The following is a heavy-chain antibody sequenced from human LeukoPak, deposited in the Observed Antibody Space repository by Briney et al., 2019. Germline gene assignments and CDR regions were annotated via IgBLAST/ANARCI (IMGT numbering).Heavy chain of an antibody. D-gene: IGHD3-16*02. Sequence: PGGSLRLSCAASGFTFSSYAMSWVRQAPGKGLEWVSAISGSGGSTYYADSVKGRFTISRDNSKNTLYLQMNSLRAEDTAVYYCALSYRGWEGGEAGDAFDIWGQGTMVTVSS. V-gene: IGHV3-23*01. CDR1: GFTFSSYA. CDR3: ALSYRGWEGGEAGDAFDI. J-gene: IGHJ3*02. CDR2: ISGSGGST.